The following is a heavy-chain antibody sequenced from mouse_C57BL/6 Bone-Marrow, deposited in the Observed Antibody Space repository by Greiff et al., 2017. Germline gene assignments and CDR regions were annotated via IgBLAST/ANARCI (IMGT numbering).Heavy chain of an antibody. CDR2: INPSTGGT. CDR1: GYSFTGYY. J-gene: IGHJ3*01. V-gene: IGHV1-42*01. CDR3: ARSPWFAY. Sequence: VQLQQSGPDLVKPGASVKISCKASGYSFTGYYMNWVKQSPEKSLEWIGEINPSTGGTTYNQTFKARATLTVDKSSSTAYMQLKSLTSEDSAVYYCARSPWFAYWGQGTLVTVSA.